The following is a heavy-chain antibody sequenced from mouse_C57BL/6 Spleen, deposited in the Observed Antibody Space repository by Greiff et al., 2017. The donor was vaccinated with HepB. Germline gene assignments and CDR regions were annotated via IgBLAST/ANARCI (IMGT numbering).Heavy chain of an antibody. CDR2: IDPSDSYT. V-gene: IGHV1-50*01. J-gene: IGHJ2*01. Sequence: QVQLQQPGAELVKPGASVKLSCKASGYTFTSYWMQWVKQRPGQGLEWIGEIDPSDSYTNYNQKFKGKATLTVDKSSSTAYMQLSSLTSEDSAVYYCARDTAQGYFDYWGQGTTLTVSS. CDR1: GYTFTSYW. D-gene: IGHD3-2*02. CDR3: ARDTAQGYFDY.